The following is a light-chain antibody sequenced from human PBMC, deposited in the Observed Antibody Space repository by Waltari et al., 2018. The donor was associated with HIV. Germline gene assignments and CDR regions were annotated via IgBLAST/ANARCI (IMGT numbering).Light chain of an antibody. J-gene: IGLJ1*01. V-gene: IGLV1-40*01. CDR3: QSYDSSLTGAV. CDR1: SPNIGATSD. CDR2: DTT. Sequence: QSTLPHPPPVSRAPGQRITLSYTGTSPNIGATSDVPWYHQFPGTAPTVLIYDTTSRHSGVPDRFSASRSGTSATLAINGLQAEDEADYYCQSYDSSLTGAVFGTGTTVNVL.